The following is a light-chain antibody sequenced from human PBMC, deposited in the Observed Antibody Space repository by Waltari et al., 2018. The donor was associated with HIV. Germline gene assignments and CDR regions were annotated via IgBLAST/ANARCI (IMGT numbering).Light chain of an antibody. V-gene: IGLV2-14*01. Sequence: QSALTQPASVSGPPGQSITISCTDSSSDMSTYNRVSWYQQFPGKAPKLIIYEVGNRPSGVSNRFAGSKSGNTASLTISGLQAEDEADYYCISYTTTNYYVFGPGTWVTVL. J-gene: IGLJ1*01. CDR3: ISYTTTNYYV. CDR2: EVG. CDR1: SSDMSTYNR.